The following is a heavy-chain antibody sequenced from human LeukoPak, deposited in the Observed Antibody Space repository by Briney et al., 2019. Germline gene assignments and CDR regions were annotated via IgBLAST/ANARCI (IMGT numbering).Heavy chain of an antibody. CDR1: GFTFSTYS. D-gene: IGHD1-14*01. V-gene: IGHV3-21*01. CDR2: IGSANSYI. J-gene: IGHJ4*02. CDR3: RGVSGGNRPFDY. Sequence: GGFLRLSCAASGFTFSTYSMNWVRQAPGKGREWVSSIGSANSYIYYAYSLKGRFTISRDNPKNSLYLQMNSLGAEDTAVYYCRGVSGGNRPFDYWGQGTLVTVSS.